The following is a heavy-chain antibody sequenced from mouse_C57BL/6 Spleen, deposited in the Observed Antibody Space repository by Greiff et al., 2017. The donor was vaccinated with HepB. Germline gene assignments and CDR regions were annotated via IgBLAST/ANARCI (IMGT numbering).Heavy chain of an antibody. Sequence: VQLQQSGPELVKPGASVKISCKASGYAFSSSWMNWVKQRPGKGLEWIGRIYPGDGDTNYNGKFKGKATLTADKSSSTAYMQLSSLTSEDSAVYSCARAPQLTGCRFAYWGQGTLVTVSA. CDR3: ARAPQLTGCRFAY. D-gene: IGHD4-1*01. CDR2: IYPGDGDT. CDR1: GYAFSSSW. V-gene: IGHV1-82*01. J-gene: IGHJ3*01.